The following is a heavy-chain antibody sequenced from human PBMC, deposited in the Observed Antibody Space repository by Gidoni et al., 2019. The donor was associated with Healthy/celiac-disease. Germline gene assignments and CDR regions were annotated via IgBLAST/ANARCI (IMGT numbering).Heavy chain of an antibody. Sequence: QVQLVESGGGVVQPGRSLRLSCAASGFTFSSYGMHWVRQAPGKGLEWVAVIWYDGSNKYYADSVKGRFTISRDNSKNTLYLQMNSLRAEDTAVYYCARVSSSWYYAPDWYFDLWGRGTLVTVSS. CDR3: ARVSSSWYYAPDWYFDL. D-gene: IGHD6-13*01. CDR2: IWYDGSNK. V-gene: IGHV3-33*01. J-gene: IGHJ2*01. CDR1: GFTFSSYG.